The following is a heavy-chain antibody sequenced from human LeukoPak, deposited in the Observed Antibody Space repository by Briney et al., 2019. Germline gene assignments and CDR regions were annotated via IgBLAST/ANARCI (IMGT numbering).Heavy chain of an antibody. CDR1: GFTFSSYS. CDR3: ARDSPLSGYSSSWFNFDY. CDR2: ISSSSSYI. J-gene: IGHJ4*02. Sequence: GGSLRLSCAASGFTFSSYSMNWVRRAPGKGLEWVSSISSSSSYIYYADSVKGRFTISRDNAKNSLYLQMNSLRAEDTAVYYCARDSPLSGYSSSWFNFDYWGQGTLVTVSS. D-gene: IGHD6-13*01. V-gene: IGHV3-21*01.